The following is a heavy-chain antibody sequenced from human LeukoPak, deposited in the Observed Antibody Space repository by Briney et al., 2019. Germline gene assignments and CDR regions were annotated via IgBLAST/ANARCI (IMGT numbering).Heavy chain of an antibody. Sequence: SETLSLTCAVYGGSCSDYSWTWIRQAPGEGLEWIGEINHSGSTNYNPSLKSRVTISVDTSKNQFSLKLSSVTAADTAVYYCARGRGYSYGYYMDVWGKGTTVTVSS. CDR2: INHSGST. V-gene: IGHV4-34*01. CDR1: GGSCSDYS. D-gene: IGHD5-18*01. J-gene: IGHJ6*03. CDR3: ARGRGYSYGYYMDV.